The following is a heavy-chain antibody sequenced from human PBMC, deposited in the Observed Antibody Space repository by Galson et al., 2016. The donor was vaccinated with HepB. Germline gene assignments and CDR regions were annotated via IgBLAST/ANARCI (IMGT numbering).Heavy chain of an antibody. CDR3: ATQVGFGGILDY. CDR1: GFSVNNNY. Sequence: SLRLSCAASGFSVNNNYMNWVRQAPGKGLEWVSVIYSGGSTYHADSVKGRFTTSRDNSKNTMYLQMNSLRAEDTAVYYRATQVGFGGILDYWGQGTLVTVSS. J-gene: IGHJ4*02. V-gene: IGHV3-53*01. D-gene: IGHD3-10*01. CDR2: IYSGGST.